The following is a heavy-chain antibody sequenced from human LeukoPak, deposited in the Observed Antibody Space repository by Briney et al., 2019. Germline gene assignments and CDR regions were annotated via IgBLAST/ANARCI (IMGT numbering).Heavy chain of an antibody. CDR3: ARDLGSGFDY. CDR1: GFPCSSYW. D-gene: IGHD5-12*01. V-gene: IGHV3-7*01. Sequence: GGSLRLYCVASGFPCSSYWMSWVRQAPGKGLEWVANIKQDGSDKYYVDSVKGRFTISRDNAKNSLYLQMNSLRAEDTAVYYCARDLGSGFDYWGQGTLVTVSS. J-gene: IGHJ4*02. CDR2: IKQDGSDK.